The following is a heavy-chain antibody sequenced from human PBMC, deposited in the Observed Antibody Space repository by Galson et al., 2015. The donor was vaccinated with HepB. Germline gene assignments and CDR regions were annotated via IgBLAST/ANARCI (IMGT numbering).Heavy chain of an antibody. D-gene: IGHD3-3*02. CDR3: AREILGVLVANDH. Sequence: SLRLSCAASGFTFSSHYMHWVRQAPGKGLVWVSRVSTDGSSTNYADSVKGRFTISRDDTKNTLFLQMSGLRPEDTALYYCAREILGVLVANDHCGQGTLVTVS. CDR1: GFTFSSHY. CDR2: VSTDGSST. J-gene: IGHJ4*02. V-gene: IGHV3-74*01.